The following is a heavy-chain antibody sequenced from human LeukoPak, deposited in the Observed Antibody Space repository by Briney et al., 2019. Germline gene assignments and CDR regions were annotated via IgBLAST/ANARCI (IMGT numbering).Heavy chain of an antibody. CDR2: IYYSGST. J-gene: IGHJ6*03. D-gene: IGHD5-18*01. CDR3: ARHSGYSYGYAYYYYYMDV. CDR1: GGSISSSSYY. Sequence: KPSETLSLTCTVSGGSISSSSYYWGWIRQPPGKGLEWIGSIYYSGSTYYNPSLKSRVTISVDPSKNPFSLKLSSVTAADTAMYYCARHSGYSYGYAYYYYYMDVWGKGTTVTVSS. V-gene: IGHV4-39*01.